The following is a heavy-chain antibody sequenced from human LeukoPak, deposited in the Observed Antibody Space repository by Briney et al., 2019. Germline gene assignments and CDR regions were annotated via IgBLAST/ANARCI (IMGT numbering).Heavy chain of an antibody. J-gene: IGHJ5*02. CDR3: ARGDYGDYDDNWFDP. V-gene: IGHV4-34*01. CDR1: GGSFSGYY. Sequence: SETLSLTCAVYGGSFSGYYWSWIRQPPGKGLEWIGEINHSGSTNYNPSLKSQVTISVDTSKNQFSLKLSSVTAADTAVYYCARGDYGDYDDNWFDPWGQGTLVTVSS. CDR2: INHSGST. D-gene: IGHD4-17*01.